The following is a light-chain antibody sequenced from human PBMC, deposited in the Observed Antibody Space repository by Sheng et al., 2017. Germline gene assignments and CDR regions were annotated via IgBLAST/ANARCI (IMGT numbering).Light chain of an antibody. CDR3: HQYDGYPFT. J-gene: IGKJ3*01. V-gene: IGKV1-5*03. CDR1: QSVSSY. CDR2: KAS. Sequence: TQSPATLSLSPGERATLSCRASQSVSSYLAWYQQKPGKAPNILIYKASTLESGVPARFSGSGSGTEFTLTISSLQPDDYATYYCHQYDGYPFTFGPGTKVDIK.